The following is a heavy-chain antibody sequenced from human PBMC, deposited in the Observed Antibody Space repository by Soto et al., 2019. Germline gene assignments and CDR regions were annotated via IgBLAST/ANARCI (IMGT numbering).Heavy chain of an antibody. CDR2: IYYSGNT. V-gene: IGHV4-31*03. Sequence: QVQLQESGPGLVKPSQTLSLTCTVSGGSISSGDYYWSWIRQHPGKGLEWIGYIYYSGNTYSNPSLKSRVTISVDTSKNQFSLELSSVTAADTAMYFCARANYGDADAFDIWGQGTMVTVSS. D-gene: IGHD4-17*01. J-gene: IGHJ3*02. CDR1: GGSISSGDYY. CDR3: ARANYGDADAFDI.